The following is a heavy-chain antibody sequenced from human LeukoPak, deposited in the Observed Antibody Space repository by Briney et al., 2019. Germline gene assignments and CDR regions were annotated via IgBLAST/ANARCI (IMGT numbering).Heavy chain of an antibody. V-gene: IGHV4-59*01. CDR3: AAGTAAPYY. D-gene: IGHD2-2*01. Sequence: SETLSLTCTVSGGSISIYYWSWIRQPPGKGLEWIGYIYYSGSTKYNPSLKSRVTISVDTSKNQFSLKLSSVPAADTAVYYCAAGTAAPYYWGQGTLVTVS. CDR2: IYYSGST. CDR1: GGSISIYY. J-gene: IGHJ4*02.